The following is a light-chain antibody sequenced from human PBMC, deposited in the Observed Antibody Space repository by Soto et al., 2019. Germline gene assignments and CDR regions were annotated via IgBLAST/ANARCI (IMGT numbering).Light chain of an antibody. Sequence: QAVVTQPPSVSGAPGQRVTISCTGSSSNIGAGFDVHWYQQLPGTAPKLLIYGNNNRPSGVPDRFSDSRSGTSASLAITGLQPEDEADYYCQSYDRSLSGFYVFGTGTKVTVL. CDR3: QSYDRSLSGFYV. CDR1: SSNIGAGFD. J-gene: IGLJ1*01. CDR2: GNN. V-gene: IGLV1-40*01.